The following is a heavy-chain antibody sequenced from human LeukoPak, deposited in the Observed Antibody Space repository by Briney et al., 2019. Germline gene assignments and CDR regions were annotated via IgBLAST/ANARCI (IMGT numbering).Heavy chain of an antibody. V-gene: IGHV1-18*01. CDR1: GYTFTSYA. D-gene: IGHD2-2*01. CDR3: ARVRFVPAAIDFDY. J-gene: IGHJ4*02. CDR2: ISAYNGNT. Sequence: ASVKVSCKASGYTFTSYAISWVRQAPGQGLEWMGWISAYNGNTNYAQKLQGRVTMTTDTSTSTAYMELRSLRSDDTAVYYCARVRFVPAAIDFDYWGQGTLVTVSS.